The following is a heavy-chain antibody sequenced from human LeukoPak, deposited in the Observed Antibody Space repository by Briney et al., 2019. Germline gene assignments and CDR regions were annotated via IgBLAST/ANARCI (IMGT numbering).Heavy chain of an antibody. CDR3: ARDLGSRDGYNPPNLFDN. CDR2: INPSADST. Sequence: SVKVSCTPSGYTLTSYYIHSVREAPGQGLEWMGIINPSADSTNYAQKFQGRVTMTRDMSTSTVYMDLSSLTSEDTAVYYCARDLGSRDGYNPPNLFDNWGQGTLVTVSS. J-gene: IGHJ4*02. D-gene: IGHD5-24*01. CDR1: GYTLTSYY. V-gene: IGHV1-46*01.